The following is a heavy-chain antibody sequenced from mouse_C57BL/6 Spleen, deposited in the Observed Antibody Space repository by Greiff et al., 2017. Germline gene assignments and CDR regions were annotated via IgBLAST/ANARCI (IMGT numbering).Heavy chain of an antibody. CDR3: ARKRNTGFYYAMDY. CDR1: GFSLTSYA. Sequence: VKLQESGPGLVAPSQSLSITCTVSGFSLTSYAISWVRQPPGKGLEWLGVIWTGGGTNYNSALKSRLSISKDNSKSQVFLKMNSLQTDDTARYYCARKRNTGFYYAMDYWGQGTSVTVSS. CDR2: IWTGGGT. J-gene: IGHJ4*01. V-gene: IGHV2-9-1*01.